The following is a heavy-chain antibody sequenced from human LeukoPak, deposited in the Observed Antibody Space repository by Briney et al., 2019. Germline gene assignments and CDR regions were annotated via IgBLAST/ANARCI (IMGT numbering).Heavy chain of an antibody. D-gene: IGHD1-26*01. Sequence: PGESLKISCKGSGYSFTSYWIGWVRQMPGKGLEWMGIIYPDDSDTRYSPSFQGQVTISADKSINTAYLQWSSLRASDTAMYYCARRAGWESGSSFYFDYWGQGTLVTVSS. CDR1: GYSFTSYW. CDR2: IYPDDSDT. V-gene: IGHV5-51*01. CDR3: ARRAGWESGSSFYFDY. J-gene: IGHJ4*02.